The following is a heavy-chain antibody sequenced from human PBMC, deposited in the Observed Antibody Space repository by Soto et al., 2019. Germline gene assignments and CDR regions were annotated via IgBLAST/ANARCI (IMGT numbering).Heavy chain of an antibody. D-gene: IGHD1-1*01. CDR2: IIPIFGTA. CDR3: ASDLWGGTYYGMDV. Sequence: SVKVSCKASGGTFSSYAISWVRQAPGQGLEWMGGIIPIFGTANYAQKFQGRVTITADKSTSTAYMELSSLRSEDTAVYYCASDLWGGTYYGMDVWGQGTTVTVSS. V-gene: IGHV1-69*06. J-gene: IGHJ6*02. CDR1: GGTFSSYA.